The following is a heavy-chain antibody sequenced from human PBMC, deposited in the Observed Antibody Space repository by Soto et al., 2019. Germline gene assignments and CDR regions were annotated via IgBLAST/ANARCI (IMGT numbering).Heavy chain of an antibody. CDR3: ARDHINCWKVDY. Sequence: EVQLVESGGGLVQPGESLRLSCEASGFTFSNYCMSWVRQAPGMGLEWVANIKQDGSENYYVDSVKGRFTTSRDNTKNSFYLQRNSLRAEDTAVYYCARDHINCWKVDYWGRGTLVTVSA. CDR1: GFTFSNYC. V-gene: IGHV3-7*01. CDR2: IKQDGSEN. D-gene: IGHD1-1*01. J-gene: IGHJ4*02.